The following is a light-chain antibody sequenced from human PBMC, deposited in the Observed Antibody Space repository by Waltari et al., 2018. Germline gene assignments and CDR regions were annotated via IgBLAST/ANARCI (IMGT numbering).Light chain of an antibody. J-gene: IGKJ1*01. V-gene: IGKV1-16*02. Sequence: DIQITQSPSSLSASIGDRVTITCRASQDIGNYLAWFQQKPGKAPKSLIYAASNLQSGVPSKFSGSGSGTDFTLTISSLQPEDSATYYCLQYNNYPWMFGRGTKVEIK. CDR2: AAS. CDR1: QDIGNY. CDR3: LQYNNYPWM.